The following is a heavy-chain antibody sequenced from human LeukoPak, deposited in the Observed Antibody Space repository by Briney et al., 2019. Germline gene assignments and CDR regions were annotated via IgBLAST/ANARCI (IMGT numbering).Heavy chain of an antibody. D-gene: IGHD3-10*01. V-gene: IGHV1-18*01. CDR1: GYTFTSYG. CDR2: IGAYNGNT. J-gene: IGHJ4*02. Sequence: GASVKVSCKASGYTFTSYGISWVRQAPGQGLEWMGWIGAYNGNTNYAQKLQGRVTMTTDTSTSTAYMELRSLRSDDTAVYYCARDDSFFGESSFDYWGQGTLVTVSS. CDR3: ARDDSFFGESSFDY.